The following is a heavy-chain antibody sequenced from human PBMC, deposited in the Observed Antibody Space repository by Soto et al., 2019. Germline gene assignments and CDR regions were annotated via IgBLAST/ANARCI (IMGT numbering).Heavy chain of an antibody. CDR2: IWYDGSNK. V-gene: IGHV3-33*01. J-gene: IGHJ3*02. D-gene: IGHD5-12*01. CDR1: GFTFSSYG. CDR3: AREMATIEGAFDS. Sequence: QVQLVESGGGVVQPGRSLRLSCAASGFTFSSYGMHWVRQAPGKGLEWVAVIWYDGSNKYYADSVKGRFTISRDNSKNTLYLQMNSLRAEDTAVYYCAREMATIEGAFDSWGQGTMVTVSS.